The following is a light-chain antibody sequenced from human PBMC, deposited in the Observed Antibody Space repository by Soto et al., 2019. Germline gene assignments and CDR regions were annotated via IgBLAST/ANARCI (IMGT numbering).Light chain of an antibody. J-gene: IGKJ3*01. V-gene: IGKV3-15*01. CDR1: QSVSSN. CDR2: GAS. CDR3: HQYNNWPPFT. Sequence: EIVMTQSPATLSVSPGERATLSCRASQSVSSNLAWYQQKPGQAPRLLIYGASTRATGIPARFSGSGSGTECTLTLSSLQSEDFAVYYCHQYNNWPPFTFGPGTKVDI.